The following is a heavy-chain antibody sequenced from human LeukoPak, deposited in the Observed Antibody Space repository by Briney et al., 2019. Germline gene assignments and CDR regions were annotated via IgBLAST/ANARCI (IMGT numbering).Heavy chain of an antibody. D-gene: IGHD1-26*01. J-gene: IGHJ4*02. V-gene: IGHV1-46*01. Sequence: ASVKVSCKASGYTFTNYYIHWVRQAPGQGLEWMGIFNPSVATTHYAQKFQGRVTMTRDMSTTTVYMDLSSLRSEDTAIYYCARDHNSRSNKGSFDYWGQGTLVTVSA. CDR1: GYTFTNYY. CDR3: ARDHNSRSNKGSFDY. CDR2: FNPSVATT.